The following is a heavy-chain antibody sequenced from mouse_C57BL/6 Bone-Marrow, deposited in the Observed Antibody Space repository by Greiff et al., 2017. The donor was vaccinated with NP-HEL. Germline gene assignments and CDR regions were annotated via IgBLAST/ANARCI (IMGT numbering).Heavy chain of an antibody. CDR2: IYPRSGNT. D-gene: IGHD2-3*01. J-gene: IGHJ4*01. CDR1: GYTFTSYG. Sequence: QVQLQQSGAELARPGASVKLSCKASGYTFTSYGISWVKQSTGQGLEWIGEIYPRSGNTYYNEKFKGKATLTADKSSSSAYMELRSLTSEDSAVDFCATGYYGYAMDYWGQGTSVTVSS. CDR3: ATGYYGYAMDY. V-gene: IGHV1-81*01.